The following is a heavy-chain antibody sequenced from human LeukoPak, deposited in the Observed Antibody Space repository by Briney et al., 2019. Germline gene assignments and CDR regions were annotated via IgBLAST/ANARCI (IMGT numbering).Heavy chain of an antibody. CDR1: GYSISNSYY. J-gene: IGHJ4*02. CDR3: ARVRIAAAGTIDY. CDR2: IYDSGSS. Sequence: SETLSLTCSVSGYSISNSYYWGWIRQPPGKGLEWIGSIYDSGSSYYNPSLKSRVTISVDTSKNQLSLKVSSVTAADTAVYYCARVRIAAAGTIDYWGQGTLVTVSS. D-gene: IGHD6-13*01. V-gene: IGHV4-38-2*02.